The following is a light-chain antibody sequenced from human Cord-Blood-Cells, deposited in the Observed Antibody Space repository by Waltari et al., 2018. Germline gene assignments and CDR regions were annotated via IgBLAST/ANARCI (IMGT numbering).Light chain of an antibody. Sequence: QSALPQPASVSGSPGQSITISSPGTTGVVGSFNLSSWYKQNPGKAPKLMIYEGSKRPSGVSNRFSGSKSGNTASLTISGLQAEDEADYYCCSYAGSNWVFGGGTKLTVL. CDR1: TGVVGSFNL. J-gene: IGLJ3*02. CDR2: EGS. V-gene: IGLV2-23*01. CDR3: CSYAGSNWV.